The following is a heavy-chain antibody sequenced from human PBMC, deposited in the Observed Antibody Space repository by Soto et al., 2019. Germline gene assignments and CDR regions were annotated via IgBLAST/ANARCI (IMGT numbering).Heavy chain of an antibody. CDR3: SREPNSARAFDV. CDR2: IYYNGDT. J-gene: IGHJ3*01. CDR1: GGSISTYY. Sequence: SETLSLTCTVSGGSISTYYWSWIRQPPGKGLEWIGYIYYNGDTNYNPSLKSRVTISLDTSKNQFSLKLSSVIAADTAVYDCSREPNSARAFDVRGPGTMVTVSS. V-gene: IGHV4-59*01. D-gene: IGHD2-21*01.